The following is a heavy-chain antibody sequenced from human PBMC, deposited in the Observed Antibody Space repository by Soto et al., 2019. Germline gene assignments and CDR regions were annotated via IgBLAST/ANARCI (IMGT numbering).Heavy chain of an antibody. Sequence: EVQLVESGGGLVQPGGSLRLSCAASGFTFSSYWMSWVRQAPGKGLEWVANIKQDGSEKYYVDSVKGRFTISRDNAKNSLYLQMNSLRAEDTAVYYCARGVYYYGSGSYSWFDPWGQGTLVTVSS. V-gene: IGHV3-7*04. D-gene: IGHD3-10*01. J-gene: IGHJ5*02. CDR3: ARGVYYYGSGSYSWFDP. CDR2: IKQDGSEK. CDR1: GFTFSSYW.